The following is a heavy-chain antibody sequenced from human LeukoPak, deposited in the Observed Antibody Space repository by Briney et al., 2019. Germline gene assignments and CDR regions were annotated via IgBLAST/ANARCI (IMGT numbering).Heavy chain of an antibody. CDR2: VDPDGTTT. CDR1: GFTLSNYW. CDR3: TRVQAGRSGLMDV. Sequence: GGSLRLSCAASGFTLSNYWMHWVRQAPGEGLVWVSRVDPDGTTTNYADSVTGRFTASRDNAKNTLYLQMNSLRAEDTALYYCTRVQAGRSGLMDVWGRGTTVTVSS. J-gene: IGHJ6*02. V-gene: IGHV3-74*01. D-gene: IGHD2-8*02.